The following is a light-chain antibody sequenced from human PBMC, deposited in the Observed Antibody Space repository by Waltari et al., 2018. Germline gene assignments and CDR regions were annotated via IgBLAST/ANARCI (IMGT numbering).Light chain of an antibody. J-gene: IGLJ1*01. CDR2: LNSDGSH. V-gene: IGLV4-69*01. CDR1: SGHSSYA. Sequence: QLVMTQSPSASASLGASVKLTCTLRSGHSSYAIACHQQHPEKGPRYLMKLNSDGSHKKGDGIPDRFSGSSSGTERFLTISSLQSEDEGDYYCQTWGTGFQVFGTGTKVTVL. CDR3: QTWGTGFQV.